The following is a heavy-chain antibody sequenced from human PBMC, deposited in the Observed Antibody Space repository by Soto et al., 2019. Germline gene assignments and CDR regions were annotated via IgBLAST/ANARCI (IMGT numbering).Heavy chain of an antibody. D-gene: IGHD3-16*01. CDR1: GTIFSSYT. Sequence: QVQLVQSGAEVKKPGSSVRVSCKASGTIFSSYTISWVRQAPGQGLEWMGRIIPILGETNSAQKLQGRVTLTADKSTNTAYMELNSLRLEDTALYYCARGLGGRMDDW. CDR3: ARGLGGRMDD. J-gene: IGHJ6*01. CDR2: IIPILGET. V-gene: IGHV1-69*08.